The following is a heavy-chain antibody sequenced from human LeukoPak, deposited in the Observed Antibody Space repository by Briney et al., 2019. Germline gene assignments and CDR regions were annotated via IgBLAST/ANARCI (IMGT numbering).Heavy chain of an antibody. Sequence: GGSLRLSCAASGFTFSSYTINWVRQPPGKGLEWVSSISSSSNYIYYADSVKGRFTTSRDNAKNSLYLQMNSLRAEDTAVYYCARGLTYYYDSSGFAYWGQGTLVTVSS. D-gene: IGHD3-22*01. V-gene: IGHV3-21*01. CDR1: GFTFSSYT. CDR2: ISSSSNYI. J-gene: IGHJ4*02. CDR3: ARGLTYYYDSSGFAY.